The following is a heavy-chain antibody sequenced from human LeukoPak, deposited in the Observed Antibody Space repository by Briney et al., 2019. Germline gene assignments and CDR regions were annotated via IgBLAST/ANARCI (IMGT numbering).Heavy chain of an antibody. J-gene: IGHJ6*03. CDR1: GGSISSSSYY. CDR2: MYYSGST. V-gene: IGHV4-39*07. CDR3: ARERNYYYMDV. Sequence: SSETLSLTCTVSGGSISSSSYYWGWIRQPPGKGLEWIGSMYYSGSTYYNPSLKSRVTMSVDTSKNQFSLKLSSVTAADTAVYYCARERNYYYMDVWGKGTTVTVSS.